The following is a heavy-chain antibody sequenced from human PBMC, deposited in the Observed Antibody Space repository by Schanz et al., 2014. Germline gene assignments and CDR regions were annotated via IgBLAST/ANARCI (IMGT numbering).Heavy chain of an antibody. CDR2: ISGGGGGYR. J-gene: IGHJ4*02. CDR3: TRDTDYHFDY. V-gene: IGHV3-NL1*01. Sequence: VQLVESGGGVVQPGGSLRLSCVGSGYSFSDYDMYWIRQAPGKGLEWVSTISGGGGGYRPYADSVKGRFTISRDNARNTLYLQMNSLRAEDTAVYYCTRDTDYHFDYWGQGTLVTVSS. D-gene: IGHD4-17*01. CDR1: GYSFSDYD.